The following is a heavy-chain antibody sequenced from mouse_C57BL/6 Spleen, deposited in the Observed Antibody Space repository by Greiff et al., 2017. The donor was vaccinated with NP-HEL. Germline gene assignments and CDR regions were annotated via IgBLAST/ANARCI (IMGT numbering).Heavy chain of an antibody. V-gene: IGHV1-54*01. CDR3: ARYGNGAMDY. D-gene: IGHD1-1*01. J-gene: IGHJ4*01. CDR1: GYAFTNYL. CDR2: INPGSGGT. Sequence: VQLQASGAELVRPGTSVKVSCKASGYAFTNYLIEWVKQRPGQGLEWIGVINPGSGGTNYNEKFKGKATLTADKSSSTAYMQLSSLTSDDSAVYFCARYGNGAMDYWGQGTSVTVSS.